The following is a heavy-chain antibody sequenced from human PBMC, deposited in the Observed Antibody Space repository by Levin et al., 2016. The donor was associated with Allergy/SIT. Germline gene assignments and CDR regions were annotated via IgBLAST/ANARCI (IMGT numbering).Heavy chain of an antibody. V-gene: IGHV4-59*01. J-gene: IGHJ4*02. CDR1: GGSISSYY. Sequence: GSLRLSCTVSGGSISSYYWSWIRQPPGKGLEWIGYIYYSGSTNYNPSLKSRVTISVDTSKNQFSLKLSSVTAADTAVYYCARGGRGLWFGELSDFDYWGQGTLVTVSS. CDR2: IYYSGST. CDR3: ARGGRGLWFGELSDFDY. D-gene: IGHD3-10*01.